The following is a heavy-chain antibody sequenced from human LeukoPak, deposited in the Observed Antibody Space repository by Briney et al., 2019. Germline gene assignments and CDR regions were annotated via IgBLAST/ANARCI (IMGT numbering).Heavy chain of an antibody. J-gene: IGHJ6*03. CDR3: ARDHKDSYYYYMDV. CDR1: GFTFSDYY. Sequence: AGGALRLSCAASGFTFSDYYMSWSRQAPGKGLEWGSYTSSSGSTIYYADTVKGRFTIYRDNAKNSLYLQMHSLRAEATAVYYCARDHKDSYYYYMDVWGKGTPVTVSS. CDR2: TSSSGSTI. V-gene: IGHV3-11*01.